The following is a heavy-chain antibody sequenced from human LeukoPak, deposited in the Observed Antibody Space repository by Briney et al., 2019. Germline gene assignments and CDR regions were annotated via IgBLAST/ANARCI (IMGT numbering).Heavy chain of an antibody. Sequence: GGSLRLSCAASGFTVSSNYMRWVRQAPGKGLEWVSVIYSGGSTYYADSVKGRFTISRDNSKNTLYLQMNSLRAEDTAVYYCARDLSSAYYYYGMHVWGQGTTVTVSS. V-gene: IGHV3-66*01. CDR3: ARDLSSAYYYYGMHV. CDR2: IYSGGST. D-gene: IGHD6-6*01. J-gene: IGHJ6*02. CDR1: GFTVSSNY.